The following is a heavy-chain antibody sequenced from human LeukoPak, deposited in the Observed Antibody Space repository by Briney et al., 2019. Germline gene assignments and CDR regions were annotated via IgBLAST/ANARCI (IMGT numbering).Heavy chain of an antibody. Sequence: GGSLRLSCAAPGFTFSSYSMNWVRQAPGKGLEWLSYISSSGDTIYYADSVKGRFTISRDNAKNSLYLQMNSLRDEDTAVYYCARAALYYYGSGSYSGDLWGQGTMVTVSS. CDR2: ISSSGDTI. V-gene: IGHV3-48*02. CDR1: GFTFSSYS. J-gene: IGHJ3*01. D-gene: IGHD3-10*01. CDR3: ARAALYYYGSGSYSGDL.